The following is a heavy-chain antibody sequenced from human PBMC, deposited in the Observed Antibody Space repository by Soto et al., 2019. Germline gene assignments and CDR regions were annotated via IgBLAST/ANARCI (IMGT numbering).Heavy chain of an antibody. CDR3: ARDRFEGTVTTQRTDYGMDV. CDR1: GGSISSGDYY. V-gene: IGHV4-30-4*01. Sequence: VQLQESGPGLVKPSQTLSLTCTVSGGSISSGDYYWSWIRQPPGKGLEWIGYIYYSGSTYYNPSLKSRVTISVDTSKNQFSLKLSSVTAADTAVYYCARDRFEGTVTTQRTDYGMDVWGQGTTVTVSS. D-gene: IGHD4-17*01. CDR2: IYYSGST. J-gene: IGHJ6*02.